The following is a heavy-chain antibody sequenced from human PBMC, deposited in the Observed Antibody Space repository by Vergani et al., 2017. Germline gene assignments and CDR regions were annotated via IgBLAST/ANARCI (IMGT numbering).Heavy chain of an antibody. J-gene: IGHJ6*02. CDR2: INSDGSST. V-gene: IGHV3-74*01. CDR1: GFTFSSYW. D-gene: IGHD3-22*01. Sequence: EVQLVESGGGLVQPGGSLRLSCAASGFTFSSYWMHWVRQAPGKGLVWVSRINSDGSSTSYADSVKGRFTISRDNAKNTLYLQMNSLRAEDTAVYYCAKASYYDRRGKDAHYYYYGMDVWGEGP. CDR3: AKASYYDRRGKDAHYYYYGMDV.